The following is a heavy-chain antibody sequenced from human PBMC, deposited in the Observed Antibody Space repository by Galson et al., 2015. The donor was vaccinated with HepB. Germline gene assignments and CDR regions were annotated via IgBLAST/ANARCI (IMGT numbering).Heavy chain of an antibody. V-gene: IGHV2-70*04. D-gene: IGHD5-12*01. CDR3: ARTSGGGYSGYGMGRVFDY. CDR1: GFSLSTSGMR. J-gene: IGHJ4*02. Sequence: PALVKPTQTLTLTCTFSGFSLSTSGMRVSWIRQPPGKALEWLARIDWDDDKFYSTSLKTRLTISKDTSKNQVVLTMTNMDPVDTATYYRARTSGGGYSGYGMGRVFDYWGQGTLVTVSS. CDR2: IDWDDDK.